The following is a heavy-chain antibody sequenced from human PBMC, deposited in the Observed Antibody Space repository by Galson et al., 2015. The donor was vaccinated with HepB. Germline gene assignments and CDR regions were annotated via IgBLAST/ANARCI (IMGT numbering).Heavy chain of an antibody. J-gene: IGHJ4*02. V-gene: IGHV1-46*01. CDR2: IFAGGGST. CDR3: ARETPDTYYFDY. Sequence: KVSCKASGYTLTNYHFHWVRQAPGQGPEWMGKIFAGGGSTRYAERFQGRVTLTRDSSTSTIYMEVSSLRSDDTAVYYCARETPDTYYFDYWGQGTLVTVSS. CDR1: GYTLTNYH. D-gene: IGHD2-15*01.